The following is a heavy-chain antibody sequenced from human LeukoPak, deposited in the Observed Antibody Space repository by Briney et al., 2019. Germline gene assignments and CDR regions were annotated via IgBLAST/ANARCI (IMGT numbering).Heavy chain of an antibody. V-gene: IGHV1-8*02. CDR1: GGTFSSYA. D-gene: IGHD2-15*01. J-gene: IGHJ4*02. Sequence: ASVKVSCKASGGTFSSYAINWVRQATGQGLEWMGWMNPNSGNTGYAQKFQGRVTMTRNTSISTAYMELSSLRSEDTAVYYCARWVVAAGFDYWGQGTLVTVSS. CDR3: ARWVVAAGFDY. CDR2: MNPNSGNT.